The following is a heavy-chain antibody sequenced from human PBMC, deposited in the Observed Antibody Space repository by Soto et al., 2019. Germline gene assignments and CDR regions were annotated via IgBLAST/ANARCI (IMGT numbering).Heavy chain of an antibody. Sequence: PSETLSLTCTVSGGSISSGGYYWSWIRQHPGKGLEWIGYIYYSGSTYYNPSLKSRVTISVDTSKNQFSLKLSSVTAADTAVYYCAREGRIPEGYYYGMDVWGQGTTVTVSS. CDR3: AREGRIPEGYYYGMDV. CDR2: IYYSGST. CDR1: GGSISSGGYY. J-gene: IGHJ6*02. V-gene: IGHV4-31*03.